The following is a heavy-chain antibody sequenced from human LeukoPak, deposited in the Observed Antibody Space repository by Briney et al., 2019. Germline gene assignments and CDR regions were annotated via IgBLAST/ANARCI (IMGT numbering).Heavy chain of an antibody. CDR3: ANPRASRDNYLDS. Sequence: GGSLRLSCAASGFTPSGYAMYWVREAPGKGLELVSAISGSGGSTYYADSVKGPFTMSRDNSSNTLSLQMTSLRAADTALYYCANPRASRDNYLDSWGQGTLVTVSS. D-gene: IGHD5-24*01. V-gene: IGHV3-23*01. CDR1: GFTPSGYA. CDR2: ISGSGGST. J-gene: IGHJ4*02.